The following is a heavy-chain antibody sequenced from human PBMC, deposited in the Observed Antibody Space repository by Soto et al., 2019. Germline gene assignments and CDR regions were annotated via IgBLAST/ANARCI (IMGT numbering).Heavy chain of an antibody. D-gene: IGHD1-26*01. CDR3: AKDLFSGGSYPNWFDP. Sequence: QVQLVESGGGVVQPGRSLRLSCEASGFSFSSYGMHWVRQAPGKGLAWVALISYDGSNKFYADSVKGRFTISRDNSKNTLYLQVNSLRAEDTAVYYCAKDLFSGGSYPNWFDPWGQGTLVTVSS. J-gene: IGHJ5*02. V-gene: IGHV3-30*18. CDR2: ISYDGSNK. CDR1: GFSFSSYG.